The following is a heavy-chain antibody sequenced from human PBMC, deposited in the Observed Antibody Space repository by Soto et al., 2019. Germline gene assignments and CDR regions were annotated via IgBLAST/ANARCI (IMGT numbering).Heavy chain of an antibody. V-gene: IGHV3-23*01. CDR2: ISGGGGST. Sequence: EVQLLESGGGLVQPGGSLRLSCAASGFTFTSYAMSWVRQAPGKGLEWVSGISGGGGSTYYADSVKGRFTISRDNSKNQLYLTMNRLRAEDTAVYYCAKAGGSDILTGYRNRFDPWGQGTLVTVSS. D-gene: IGHD3-9*01. CDR1: GFTFTSYA. J-gene: IGHJ5*02. CDR3: AKAGGSDILTGYRNRFDP.